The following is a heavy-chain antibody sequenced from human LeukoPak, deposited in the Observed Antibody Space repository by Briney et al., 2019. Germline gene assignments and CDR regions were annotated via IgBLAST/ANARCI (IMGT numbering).Heavy chain of an antibody. CDR3: ARSSSSWDDFDY. CDR1: GGTFSSYA. V-gene: IGHV1-69*06. D-gene: IGHD6-13*01. Sequence: SVKVSCKASGGTFSSYAISWVRQAPGQGLEWMGGIIPIFGTANYAQKFQGRVTITADKSTSTAYMELSSLRSEDTAVYYCARSSSSWDDFDYWGQGTLVTVSS. J-gene: IGHJ4*02. CDR2: IIPIFGTA.